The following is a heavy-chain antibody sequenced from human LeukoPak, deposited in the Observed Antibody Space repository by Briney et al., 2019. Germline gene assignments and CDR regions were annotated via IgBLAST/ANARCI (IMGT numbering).Heavy chain of an antibody. J-gene: IGHJ3*02. CDR1: GGSISSYY. D-gene: IGHD2-15*01. CDR2: IYYSGST. V-gene: IGHV4-59*05. Sequence: PSETLSLTCTVSGGSISSYYWSWIRQPPGKGLEWIGSIYYSGSTYYNPSLKSRVTISVDTSKNQFSLKLSSVTAADTAVYYCARGLIVLERTGGADIWGQGTMVTVSS. CDR3: ARGLIVLERTGGADI.